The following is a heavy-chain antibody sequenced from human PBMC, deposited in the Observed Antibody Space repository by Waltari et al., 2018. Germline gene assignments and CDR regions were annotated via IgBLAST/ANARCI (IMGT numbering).Heavy chain of an antibody. CDR2: IHYSGSS. J-gene: IGHJ6*03. V-gene: IGHV4-59*01. CDR3: ARADTSTSYFYYYMDV. CDR1: AGSTSPYY. D-gene: IGHD1-26*01. Sequence: QVQLQESGPGLVKPSETLSLTCTVSAGSTSPYYWSWVRQSPGKGLEWIGYIHYSGSSVYNPSLRSRVAISLDTPNNQFSLRLRSVTAADAAIYYCARADTSTSYFYYYMDVWGKGTTVTVSS.